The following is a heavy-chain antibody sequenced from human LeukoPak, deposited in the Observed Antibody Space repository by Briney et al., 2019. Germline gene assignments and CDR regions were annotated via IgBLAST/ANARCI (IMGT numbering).Heavy chain of an antibody. V-gene: IGHV4-39*01. CDR3: ARSTGYYWYFDL. J-gene: IGHJ2*01. CDR2: IYYSGST. D-gene: IGHD3-22*01. Sequence: KPSETLSLTCTVSGGSISSSSYYWGWIRQPPGKGLEWIATIYYSGSTYYNPSLKSRVTISVDMSKNQFSLKLSSVTAADTAVYYCARSTGYYWYFDLWGRGTLVTVSS. CDR1: GGSISSSSYY.